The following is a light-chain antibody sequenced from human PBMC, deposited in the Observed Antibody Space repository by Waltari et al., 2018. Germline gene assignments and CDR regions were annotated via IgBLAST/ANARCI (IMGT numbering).Light chain of an antibody. CDR1: ESVSNS. J-gene: IGKJ4*01. CDR3: QQRFSWPPT. Sequence: VVTQSPATLSLSPGERATLSCTASESVSNSLAWYQQKPGRGPRLLLYEASNRATGIPARFSGSGSGTDFTLTINNVEPEDFALYFCQQRFSWPPTFGGGTKVDI. CDR2: EAS. V-gene: IGKV3-11*01.